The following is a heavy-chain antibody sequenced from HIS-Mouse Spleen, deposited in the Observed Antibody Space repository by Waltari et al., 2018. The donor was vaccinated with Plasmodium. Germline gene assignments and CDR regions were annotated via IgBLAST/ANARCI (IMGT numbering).Heavy chain of an antibody. CDR1: GFTFSSYW. CDR3: ASSWYWYFDL. J-gene: IGHJ2*01. V-gene: IGHV3-7*01. D-gene: IGHD6-13*01. CDR2: IKQDGSEK. Sequence: EVQLVESGGGLVQPGGSLRLSCAASGFTFSSYWMSWVRQAPGKGLEGVANIKQDGSEKYYVDSGKGRFTIPRDNAKNSLYLQMNSLRAEDTAVYYCASSWYWYFDLWGRGTLVTVSS.